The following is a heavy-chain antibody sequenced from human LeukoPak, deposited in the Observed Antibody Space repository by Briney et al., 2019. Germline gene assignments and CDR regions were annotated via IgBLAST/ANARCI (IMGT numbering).Heavy chain of an antibody. CDR3: ARGVDRYYDILTGYTNWFDP. CDR2: IYYSGST. V-gene: IGHV4-59*01. J-gene: IGHJ5*02. CDR1: GGSISSYC. Sequence: SETLSLTCTVSGGSISSYCWSWIRQPPGKGLEWIGYIYYSGSTNYNPSLKSRVTISVDTSKNQFSLKLSSVTAADTAVYYSARGVDRYYDILTGYTNWFDPWGQGTLVTVSS. D-gene: IGHD3-9*01.